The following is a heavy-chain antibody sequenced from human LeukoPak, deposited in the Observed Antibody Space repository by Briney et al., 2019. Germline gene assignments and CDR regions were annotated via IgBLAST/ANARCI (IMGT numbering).Heavy chain of an antibody. Sequence: SETLSLTCTVSGGSISSYHWSWIRQPPGKGLEWIGYLYYSGSTNYNPSLKSRVTISLDTSKSQVSLKLSSVTAADTAVYYCARAGSRGSYHYNLAYWYFDLWGRGTLATVSS. D-gene: IGHD3-16*02. J-gene: IGHJ2*01. CDR1: GGSISSYH. CDR3: ARAGSRGSYHYNLAYWYFDL. V-gene: IGHV4-59*01. CDR2: LYYSGST.